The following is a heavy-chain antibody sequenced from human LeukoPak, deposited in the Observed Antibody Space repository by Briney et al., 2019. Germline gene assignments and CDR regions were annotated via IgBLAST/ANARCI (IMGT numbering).Heavy chain of an antibody. Sequence: GGSLRLSCTASGFVFSSYAMNWVRQAPGKGLEWVANIKEDGSEKYYVESMKGRFTISRDNVKNSLYLQINSLRAEDTAVYYCARDSFETDIDYWGQGTLVTVSS. CDR1: GFVFSSYA. D-gene: IGHD1-14*01. J-gene: IGHJ4*02. CDR2: IKEDGSEK. V-gene: IGHV3-7*01. CDR3: ARDSFETDIDY.